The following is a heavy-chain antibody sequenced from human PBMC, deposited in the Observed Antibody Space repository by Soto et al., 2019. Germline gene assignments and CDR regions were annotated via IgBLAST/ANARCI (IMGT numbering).Heavy chain of an antibody. D-gene: IGHD2-21*02. J-gene: IGHJ4*02. Sequence: EVQLVESGGGLVQPGGSLRLSCAASGFTFSSYWMHWVRQAPGKGLVWVSRINSDGRSTSYADSVKGRITISRDNAKNTLYLQMNSLRVEDTSVYYCARAGYCGPGCYYYFDYWGQGTLVTVSS. CDR1: GFTFSSYW. CDR3: ARAGYCGPGCYYYFDY. V-gene: IGHV3-74*01. CDR2: INSDGRST.